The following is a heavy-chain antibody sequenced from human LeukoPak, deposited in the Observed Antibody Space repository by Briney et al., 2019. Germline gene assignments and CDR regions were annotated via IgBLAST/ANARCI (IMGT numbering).Heavy chain of an antibody. CDR2: IRSKRNNYAT. Sequence: GGSLRLSCAGSGFSFSGSVMRWVRQAAGKGLEWVGRIRSKRNNYATAYAAAVKGRFTISRDDSKSTVYLYMDSLKTEDTALYYCSRLEDSSPIEVALDIWGQGTVVTVSS. J-gene: IGHJ3*02. D-gene: IGHD6-13*01. V-gene: IGHV3-73*01. CDR3: SRLEDSSPIEVALDI. CDR1: GFSFSGSV.